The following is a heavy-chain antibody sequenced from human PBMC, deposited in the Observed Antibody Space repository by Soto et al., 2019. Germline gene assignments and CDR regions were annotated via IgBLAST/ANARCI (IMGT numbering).Heavy chain of an antibody. J-gene: IGHJ4*02. CDR3: ARGSGIVALPSELEDVNYDY. D-gene: IGHD1-1*01. V-gene: IGHV4-34*01. CDR2: INESGST. Sequence: QVQLQQWGAGLVKPSETLSLSCAVYGQSFSGHSWAWIRQPPGKGLEWIGEINESGSTYYNPSLKSRVTISTDTSKNQFSLKLSSVSDADTAAYFCARGSGIVALPSELEDVNYDYWGQGTLVNVSS. CDR1: GQSFSGHS.